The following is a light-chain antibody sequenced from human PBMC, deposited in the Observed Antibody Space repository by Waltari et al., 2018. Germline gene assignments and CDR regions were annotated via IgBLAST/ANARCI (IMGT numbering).Light chain of an antibody. CDR2: KAN. CDR3: ALYMGSGIWV. Sequence: QTVVTQEPSLSVSPGWTVTPPCALSSGSLSTTSYATWYQQTPGQAPRTLVYKANARSSGVPDCFSGSILGNTAALTITGAQADDESDYYCALYMGSGIWVFGGGTRLTVL. V-gene: IGLV8-61*02. CDR1: SGSLSTTSY. J-gene: IGLJ3*02.